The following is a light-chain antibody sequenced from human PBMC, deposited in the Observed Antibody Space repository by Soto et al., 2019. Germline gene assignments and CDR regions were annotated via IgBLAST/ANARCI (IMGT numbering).Light chain of an antibody. CDR1: QNIKSF. CDR2: ATS. CDR3: QQTYVAPVT. Sequence: DIQMTQSPSSLSASVGERVTITCPASQNIKSFLNWYQQKPGKAPKLLIYATSSVQSGVPARFSGGRSGTDFSLSISSLQPEDFATYYCQQTYVAPVTFGGGTKVEI. V-gene: IGKV1-39*01. J-gene: IGKJ4*01.